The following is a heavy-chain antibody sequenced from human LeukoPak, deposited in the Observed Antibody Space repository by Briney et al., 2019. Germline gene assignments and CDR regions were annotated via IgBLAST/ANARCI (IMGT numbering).Heavy chain of an antibody. CDR2: ISAYNGNT. J-gene: IGHJ4*02. CDR3: ARDDGYSSSWEFFDY. D-gene: IGHD6-13*01. Sequence: ASVKVSCKASGYTFTSYGISWVRQAPGQGLEWMGWISAYNGNTNHAQKLQGRVTMTTDTSTSPAYMELRSLRSDDTAVYYCARDDGYSSSWEFFDYWGQGTLVTVSS. CDR1: GYTFTSYG. V-gene: IGHV1-18*01.